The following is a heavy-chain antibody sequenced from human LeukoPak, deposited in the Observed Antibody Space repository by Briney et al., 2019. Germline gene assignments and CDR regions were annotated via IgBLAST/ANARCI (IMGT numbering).Heavy chain of an antibody. CDR1: GGSIRSYY. Sequence: SETLSLTCTVSGGSIRSYYWSWIRQPPGKGLEWIGYIYYSGSTNYNPSLKSRVTISVDTSKNQFSLKLSSVTAADTAVYYCATKTDYGGNSYFDYWGQGTLVTVSS. D-gene: IGHD4-23*01. CDR2: IYYSGST. J-gene: IGHJ4*02. V-gene: IGHV4-59*08. CDR3: ATKTDYGGNSYFDY.